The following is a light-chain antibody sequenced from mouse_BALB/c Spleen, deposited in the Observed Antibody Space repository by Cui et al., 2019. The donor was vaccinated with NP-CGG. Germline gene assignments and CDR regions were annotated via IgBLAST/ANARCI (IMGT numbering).Light chain of an antibody. CDR2: GTN. CDR3: ALWYSNHWV. V-gene: IGLV1*01. Sequence: QAVVTQESALTTSPGETVTLTCRSSTGAVTTINYANWVQEKPDHLFTGLIGGTNNRAPGFPARFSGSLIGNKAALTITGAQTEDEAIYFCALWYSNHWVFGGGTKLTVL. CDR1: TGAVTTINY. J-gene: IGLJ1*01.